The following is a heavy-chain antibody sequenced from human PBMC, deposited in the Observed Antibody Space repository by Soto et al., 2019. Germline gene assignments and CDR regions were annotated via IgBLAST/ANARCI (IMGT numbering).Heavy chain of an antibody. CDR3: ARDRAYCGGDCQTNLDY. J-gene: IGHJ4*02. D-gene: IGHD2-21*02. V-gene: IGHV1-69*13. Sequence: ASVKVSCKASGGTFSSYAISWVRQAPGQGLEWMGGIIPIFGTANYAQKFQGRVTITADESTSTAYMELSSLRSEDTAVYYCARDRAYCGGDCQTNLDYWGQGTLVTVSS. CDR1: GGTFSSYA. CDR2: IIPIFGTA.